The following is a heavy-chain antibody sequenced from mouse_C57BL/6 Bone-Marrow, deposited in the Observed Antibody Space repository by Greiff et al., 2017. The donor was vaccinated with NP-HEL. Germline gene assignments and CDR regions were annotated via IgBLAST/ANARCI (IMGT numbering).Heavy chain of an antibody. V-gene: IGHV1-19*01. CDR2: INPYNGGT. Sequence: VQLQQSGPVLVKPGASVKMSCKASGYTFTDYYMNWVKQSHGKSLEWIGVINPYNGGTSYNQKFKGKATLTVDKSSSTAYMELNSLTSEDSAVYYCARGAYYGNYVFFDYWGQGTTLTVSS. D-gene: IGHD2-10*01. J-gene: IGHJ2*01. CDR1: GYTFTDYY. CDR3: ARGAYYGNYVFFDY.